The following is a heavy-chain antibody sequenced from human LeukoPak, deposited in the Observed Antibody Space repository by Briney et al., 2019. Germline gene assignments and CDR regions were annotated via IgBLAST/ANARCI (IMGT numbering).Heavy chain of an antibody. V-gene: IGHV4-39*02. CDR3: AREGGDYDILTGYYTDY. J-gene: IGHJ4*02. CDR2: IYYSGST. Sequence: SETLPLTCTVSGGSISSSSYYWGWIRQPPGKGLEWIGSIYYSGSTYYNPSLESRVTISVDTSKNQFSLKLSSVTAADTAVYYCAREGGDYDILTGYYTDYWGQGTLVTVSS. D-gene: IGHD3-9*01. CDR1: GGSISSSSYY.